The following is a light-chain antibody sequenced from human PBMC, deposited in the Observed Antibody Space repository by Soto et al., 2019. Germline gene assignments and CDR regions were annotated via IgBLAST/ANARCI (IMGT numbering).Light chain of an antibody. V-gene: IGKV1-6*01. Sequence: AIQMTQSPSSLSASVGDRVTITCRASQGIRNDLGWYQQKPGKAPKFLIYGASSLQSGVPSRFSGSGSGTDFTLTISSLQSEDFAVYYCHQYNHWLTWTFGQGTKVEIK. CDR2: GAS. J-gene: IGKJ1*01. CDR1: QGIRND. CDR3: HQYNHWLTWT.